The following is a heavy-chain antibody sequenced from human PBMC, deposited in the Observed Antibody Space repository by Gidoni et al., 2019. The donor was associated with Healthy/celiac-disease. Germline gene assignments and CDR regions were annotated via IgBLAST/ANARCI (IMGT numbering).Heavy chain of an antibody. D-gene: IGHD6-13*01. CDR1: GFTFSSYS. V-gene: IGHV3-48*04. CDR3: AREGHSSSWISIHYYGMDV. CDR2: ISSSSSTI. Sequence: EVQLVESGGGLVQPGGSLRLSWAASGFTFSSYSMNWVRQAPGQGLEWVSYISSSSSTIYYADSVKGRFTISRDNAKNSLYLQMNSLRAEDTAVYYCAREGHSSSWISIHYYGMDVWGQGTTVTVSS. J-gene: IGHJ6*02.